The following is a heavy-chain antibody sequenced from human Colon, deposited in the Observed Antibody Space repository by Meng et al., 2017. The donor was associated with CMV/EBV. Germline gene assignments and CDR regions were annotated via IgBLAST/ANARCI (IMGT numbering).Heavy chain of an antibody. D-gene: IGHD3-16*01. J-gene: IGHJ4*02. CDR2: IYVDGST. CDR3: ARDLGGGDYFDY. CDR1: GLSVSSNY. V-gene: IGHV3-53*01. Sequence: GQREESGGGLSQPGGSMRLSCAASGLSVSSNYMSWVRQAPGKGLEWVSVIYVDGSTYYAESVRGRFTISRDSSTNTVHLHLNSLRDDDSAVYYCARDLGGGDYFDYWGQGTLVTVSS.